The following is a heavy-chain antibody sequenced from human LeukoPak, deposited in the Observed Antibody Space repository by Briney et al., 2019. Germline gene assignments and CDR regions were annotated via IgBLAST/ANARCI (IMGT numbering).Heavy chain of an antibody. CDR3: AKDRGYYDSSGYLRGFFDY. D-gene: IGHD3-22*01. Sequence: PGGSLRLSCSASGFTFNRFYLHWVRQAPGKGLEFVSHISSNGATTYYADSVKGRFTISRGNSKNALYLQMNSLRAEDTAVYYCAKDRGYYDSSGYLRGFFDYWGQGTLATVSS. CDR2: ISSNGATT. V-gene: IGHV3-64*04. J-gene: IGHJ4*02. CDR1: GFTFNRFY.